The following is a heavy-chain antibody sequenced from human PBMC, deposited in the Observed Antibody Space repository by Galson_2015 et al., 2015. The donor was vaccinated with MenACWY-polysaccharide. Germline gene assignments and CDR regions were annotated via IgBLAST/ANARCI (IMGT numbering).Heavy chain of an antibody. V-gene: IGHV4-39*01. CDR1: GDSISSSSYY. Sequence: ETLSLTCTVSGDSISSSSYYWGWIRQPPGKGLEWIGGIDYGGSTYYKPSLTSRLTISVDTSRNQFSLRLRSVTDADTAVYYCVRETSGTSAFVWGQGTLVTVSS. J-gene: IGHJ4*02. D-gene: IGHD3-3*02. CDR3: VRETSGTSAFV. CDR2: IDYGGST.